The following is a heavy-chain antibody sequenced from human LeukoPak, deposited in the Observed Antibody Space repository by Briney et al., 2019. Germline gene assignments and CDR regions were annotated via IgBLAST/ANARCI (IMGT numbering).Heavy chain of an antibody. CDR3: AKPHYGSGSYFPYYFDY. CDR2: ISSSSSYI. D-gene: IGHD3-10*01. CDR1: GFTFSSYS. Sequence: GGSLRLSCAASGFTFSSYSMNWVRQAPGKGLEWVSSISSSSSYIYYADSVKGRFTISRDNSKNTLYLQMNSLRAEDTAVYYCAKPHYGSGSYFPYYFDYWGQGTLVTVSS. V-gene: IGHV3-21*01. J-gene: IGHJ4*02.